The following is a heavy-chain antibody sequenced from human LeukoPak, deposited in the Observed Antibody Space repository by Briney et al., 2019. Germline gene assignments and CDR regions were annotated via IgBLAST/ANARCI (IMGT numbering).Heavy chain of an antibody. CDR3: ARGGGIRGYSYGTFDY. J-gene: IGHJ4*02. CDR2: IYYSGST. CDR1: GGSISSYY. D-gene: IGHD5-18*01. V-gene: IGHV4-59*08. Sequence: PSETLSLTCTVSGGSISSYYWSWLRQPPGKGLEWIGYIYYSGSTNYNPSLKSRVTISVDTSKNQFSLKLTSVTAADTAVYYCARGGGIRGYSYGTFDYWGQGTLVTVSS.